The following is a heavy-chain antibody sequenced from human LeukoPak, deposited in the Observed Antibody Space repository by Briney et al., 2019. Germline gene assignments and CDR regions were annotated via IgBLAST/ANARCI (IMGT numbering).Heavy chain of an antibody. D-gene: IGHD3-22*01. V-gene: IGHV3-33*01. CDR2: IWYDGTNE. J-gene: IGHJ6*03. CDR1: GFTFSSYG. Sequence: GGSLRLSCAASGFTFSSYGVHWVRQAPGKGLEWVAVIWYDGTNEHYADSVKGRFTISRDNSRNTLYLQMNSLRTEDTAVYYCARNSNSGYYSSYYYMDVWGKGTTVTVSS. CDR3: ARNSNSGYYSSYYYMDV.